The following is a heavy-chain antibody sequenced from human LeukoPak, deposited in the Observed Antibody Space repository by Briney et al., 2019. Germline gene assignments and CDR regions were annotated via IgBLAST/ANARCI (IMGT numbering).Heavy chain of an antibody. D-gene: IGHD1/OR15-1a*01. CDR1: GYTFTSYA. J-gene: IGHJ6*04. CDR3: ARPLGNNYYYGMDV. Sequence: GASVTVSCKASGYTFTSYAMHWVRQAPGQRLEWMGWINAGNGNTKYSQKFQGRVTITRDTSASTAYMELSSLRSEDTAVYYCARPLGNNYYYGMDVWGKGTTVTVSS. CDR2: INAGNGNT. V-gene: IGHV1-3*01.